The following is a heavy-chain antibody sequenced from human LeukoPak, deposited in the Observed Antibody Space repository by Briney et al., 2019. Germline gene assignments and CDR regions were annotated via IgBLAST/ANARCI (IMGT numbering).Heavy chain of an antibody. CDR3: AELGITMIGGV. V-gene: IGHV3-21*01. Sequence: GGSLRLSCAASGFSFSSYTMNWVRQAPGKGLEWVSCISRSSNYIYYADSVKGRFTISRDNAKKSLFLQMNSLRAEDTAVYYCAELGITMIGGVWGKGTTVTISS. CDR2: ISRSSNYI. D-gene: IGHD3-10*02. J-gene: IGHJ6*04. CDR1: GFSFSSYT.